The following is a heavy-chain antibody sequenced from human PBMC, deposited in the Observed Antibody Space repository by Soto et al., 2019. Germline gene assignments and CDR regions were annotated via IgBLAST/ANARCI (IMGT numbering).Heavy chain of an antibody. CDR3: VRGNNYFDP. CDR2: INAGNGNT. Sequence: QVQLVQSGAEVQKPGASVKVSCKASGYIFTSYVIHWVRQAPGQRLEWMGWINAGNGNTKYSQKFQGRVTITSDTSASTDYMELSSLRSEDTAVYYCVRGNNYFDPWGQGILVIVSS. CDR1: GYIFTSYV. V-gene: IGHV1-3*01. J-gene: IGHJ5*02.